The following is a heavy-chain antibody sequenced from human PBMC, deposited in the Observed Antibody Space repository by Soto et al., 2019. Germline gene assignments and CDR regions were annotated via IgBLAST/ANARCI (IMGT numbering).Heavy chain of an antibody. Sequence: QVQLQESGPGLVKPSQTLSLTCTVSGGSITSGNYYWSWIRQNPGTGLEWIGYIYYSGSTYYNPSLKSRVTISLDTSKNQFSLKLSSVTAADTAVYYCAKTGLAAADTWGRGTLVTVSS. V-gene: IGHV4-31*03. CDR2: IYYSGST. CDR3: AKTGLAAADT. J-gene: IGHJ5*02. CDR1: GGSITSGNYY. D-gene: IGHD6-13*01.